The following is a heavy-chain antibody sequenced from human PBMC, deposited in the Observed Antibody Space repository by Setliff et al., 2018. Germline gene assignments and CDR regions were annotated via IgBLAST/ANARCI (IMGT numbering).Heavy chain of an antibody. V-gene: IGHV1-18*01. D-gene: IGHD2-21*02. CDR1: GYTFSTYG. CDR2: ISAYNGNT. J-gene: IGHJ4*02. CDR3: ARDLACCGGDCYSYYFDY. Sequence: ASVKVSCKDSGYTFSTYGISWVRQAPGQGLEWMGWISAYNGNTNYAQRFQGRVTMTTDTPTSTACMELRSLRSDDTAVYYCARDLACCGGDCYSYYFDYWGQGTRVTVSS.